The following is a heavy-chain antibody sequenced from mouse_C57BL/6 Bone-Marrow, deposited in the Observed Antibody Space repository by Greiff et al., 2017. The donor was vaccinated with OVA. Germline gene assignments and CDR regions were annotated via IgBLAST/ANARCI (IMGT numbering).Heavy chain of an antibody. J-gene: IGHJ4*01. CDR1: GYSITSYY. CDR2: ISYSGST. CDR3: ARGLRTGYAMDY. Sequence: EVKLQQPGPGLVIPSHSLSLTCSVTGYSITSYYWNWIRKFPGNKLEYMGYISYSGSTYYNPSLKSRISITRDTSKNQYYLQLNSVTTEDTATYYCARGLRTGYAMDYWGQGTSVTVSS. V-gene: IGHV3-8*01. D-gene: IGHD4-1*01.